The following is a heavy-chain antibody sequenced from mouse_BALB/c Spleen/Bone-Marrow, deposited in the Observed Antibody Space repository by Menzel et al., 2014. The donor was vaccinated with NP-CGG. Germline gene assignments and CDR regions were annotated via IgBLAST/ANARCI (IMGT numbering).Heavy chain of an antibody. J-gene: IGHJ4*01. D-gene: IGHD2-14*01. CDR3: AKEDRTEEYYYVMDY. V-gene: IGHV1-63*02. CDR1: GYTLTNYW. CDR2: IYPGGIYT. Sequence: QVQLKESGAELVRPGTSVKISCKASGYTLTNYWLGWVRQRPGHGLEWIGYIYPGGIYTNYNEKFKGKATLTADTSSSTAYMQLSSLTSEDSAVYFCAKEDRTEEYYYVMDYWGQGTSVTVSS.